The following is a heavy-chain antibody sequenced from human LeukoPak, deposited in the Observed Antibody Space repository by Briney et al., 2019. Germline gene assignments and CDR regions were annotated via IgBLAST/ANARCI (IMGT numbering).Heavy chain of an antibody. J-gene: IGHJ4*02. CDR1: GFTFSSYS. CDR3: ARDRGDFDY. CDR2: ISSSSITI. Sequence: GGSLRLSCAASGFTFSSYSMNWVRQAPGKGLEWISYISSSSITIYYADSVKGRFTISRDNAKNSLYLQTNSLRDEDTAVYYCARDRGDFDYWGQGTLVTVSS. V-gene: IGHV3-48*02. D-gene: IGHD3-10*01.